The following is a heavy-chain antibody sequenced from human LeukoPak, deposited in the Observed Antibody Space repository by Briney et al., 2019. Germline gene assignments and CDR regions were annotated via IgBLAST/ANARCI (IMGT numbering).Heavy chain of an antibody. J-gene: IGHJ6*02. CDR2: IYYSGST. CDR3: ARDPARPGYGMDV. CDR1: GGSISGSSYY. V-gene: IGHV4-39*07. Sequence: SETLSLTCTVSGGSISGSSYYWGWIRQPPGKGLEWIGSIYYSGSTNYNPSLKSRVTISVDTSKNQFSLKLSSVTAADTAVYYCARDPARPGYGMDVWGQGTTVTVSS.